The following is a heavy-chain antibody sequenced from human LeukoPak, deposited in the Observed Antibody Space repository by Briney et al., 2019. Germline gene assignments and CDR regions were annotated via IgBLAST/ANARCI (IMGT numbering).Heavy chain of an antibody. Sequence: SETLSLTCTVSGGSISSYYWSWIRQPPGKGLEWIGYIYYSGSTNYNPSLKSRVTISVDTSKNQFSLKLSSVTAADTAVYYCARSYYYYYMDVWGKGTTVAVSS. CDR3: ARSYYYYYMDV. V-gene: IGHV4-59*01. J-gene: IGHJ6*03. CDR2: IYYSGST. CDR1: GGSISSYY.